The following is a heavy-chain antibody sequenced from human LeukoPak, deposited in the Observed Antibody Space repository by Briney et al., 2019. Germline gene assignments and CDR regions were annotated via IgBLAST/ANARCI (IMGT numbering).Heavy chain of an antibody. CDR3: AREAYSSGYPYVFWFDP. J-gene: IGHJ5*02. CDR1: GYTFTSYY. Sequence: ASVKVSCKASGYTFTSYYMHWVRQAPGQGLEWMGIINPSGGSTSYAQKFQGRVTMTRDTSTSTVYMELSSLRSEDTAVYYCAREAYSSGYPYVFWFDPWGQGTLVTVSS. V-gene: IGHV1-46*01. CDR2: INPSGGST. D-gene: IGHD3-22*01.